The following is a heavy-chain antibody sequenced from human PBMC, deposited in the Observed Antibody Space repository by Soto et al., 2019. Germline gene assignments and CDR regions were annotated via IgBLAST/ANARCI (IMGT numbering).Heavy chain of an antibody. CDR3: ASGRHSDYDYDY. V-gene: IGHV4-39*01. CDR1: GGSISSGGYY. J-gene: IGHJ4*02. CDR2: IYYSGST. Sequence: PSETLSLTCTVSGGSISSGGYYWGWIRQPPGKGLEWIGSIYYSGSTYYNPSLKSRVTISVDTSKNQFPLKLSSVTAADTAVYYCASGRHSDYDYDYWGQGTLVTVSS. D-gene: IGHD5-12*01.